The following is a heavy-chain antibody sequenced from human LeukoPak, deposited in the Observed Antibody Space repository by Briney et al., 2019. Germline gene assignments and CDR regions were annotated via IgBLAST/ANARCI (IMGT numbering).Heavy chain of an antibody. CDR3: ARGRSAAGHYGMDV. D-gene: IGHD6-13*01. CDR2: IYYSGST. V-gene: IGHV4-59*12. Sequence: SETLSLTCTVSGGSISSYYWSWIRQPPGKGLEWIGYIYYSGSTNYNPSLKSRVTISVDTSKNQFSLKLSSVTAADTAVYYCARGRSAAGHYGMDVWGQGTTVTVSS. J-gene: IGHJ6*02. CDR1: GGSISSYY.